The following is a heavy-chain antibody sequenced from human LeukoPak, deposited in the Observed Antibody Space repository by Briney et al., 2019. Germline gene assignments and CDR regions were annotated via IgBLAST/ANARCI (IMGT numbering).Heavy chain of an antibody. J-gene: IGHJ4*02. D-gene: IGHD2-2*01. Sequence: SGTLSLTCAVSRGSITNSSCYWGWIRQPPGKGLEWIGGIYYTGTTYYSPSLNSRITISMDTSKKQFSLRLASVTAADTAVYYCARRAVVPAAVSYFDNWGQGTLVTVSS. CDR1: RGSITNSSCY. CDR2: IYYTGTT. V-gene: IGHV4-39*01. CDR3: ARRAVVPAAVSYFDN.